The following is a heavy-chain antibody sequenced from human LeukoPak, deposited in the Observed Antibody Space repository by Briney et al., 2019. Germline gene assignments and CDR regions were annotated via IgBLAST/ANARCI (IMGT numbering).Heavy chain of an antibody. V-gene: IGHV3-66*01. CDR2: ISGGGSI. J-gene: IGHJ4*02. Sequence: GGSLRLSCAGSGFTFDTYAMSWVRQAPGKGLEWVSIISGGGSIYYADSVKGRFTISRDNSKNTVFLRMNSLRAEDTAVYYCARDLFPGYSIGYHYGYWGQGTRVTVSS. CDR1: GFTFDTYA. CDR3: ARDLFPGYSIGYHYGY. D-gene: IGHD5-12*01.